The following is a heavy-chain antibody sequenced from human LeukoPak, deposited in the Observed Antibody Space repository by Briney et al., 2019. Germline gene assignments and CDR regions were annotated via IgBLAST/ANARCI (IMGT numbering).Heavy chain of an antibody. D-gene: IGHD1-14*01. J-gene: IGHJ4*02. CDR2: ILHDGSNE. V-gene: IGHV3-30*03. Sequence: GGSLRLSCAASGFNFSTYGMHWVRQAPGKGLEWVAVILHDGSNEYYADSVKGRFTISRDDSKNAVDLQMNSLKTEDTAVYYCTTSIGPFDYWGQGTLVTVSS. CDR1: GFNFSTYG. CDR3: TTSIGPFDY.